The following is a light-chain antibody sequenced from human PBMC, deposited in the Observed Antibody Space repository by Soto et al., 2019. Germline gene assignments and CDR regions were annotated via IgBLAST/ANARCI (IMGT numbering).Light chain of an antibody. V-gene: IGKV3-20*01. CDR2: CAS. J-gene: IGKJ1*01. CDR3: QQNDTSPRT. Sequence: EIVMTQSPATLSVSPGEGATLSCMASQSVSNNYLAWYQQKPGQAPRLLIYCASTRATGIPDRFSGSGSGTDFPLTISRLEDEDLAVYYCQQNDTSPRTFGQGTKVDI. CDR1: QSVSNNY.